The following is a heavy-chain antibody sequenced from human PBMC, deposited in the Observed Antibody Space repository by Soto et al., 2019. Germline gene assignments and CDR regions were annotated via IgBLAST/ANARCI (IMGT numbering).Heavy chain of an antibody. V-gene: IGHV1-18*04. CDR1: GYTFTSYG. Sequence: QVQLVQSGAEVKKPGASVKVSCKASGYTFTSYGISWVRQAPGQGLEWMGWISAYKGNTNYAQKLHGRVTMTTDTSTSTAYMALRRLRSEDTAVYYCARGLLHRASRLELTWGQGTLVTVSS. CDR3: ARGLLHRASRLELT. J-gene: IGHJ5*02. D-gene: IGHD1-26*01. CDR2: ISAYKGNT.